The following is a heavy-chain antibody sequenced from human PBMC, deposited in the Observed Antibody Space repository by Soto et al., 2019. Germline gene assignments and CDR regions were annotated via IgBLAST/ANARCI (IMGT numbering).Heavy chain of an antibody. J-gene: IGHJ6*02. CDR2: ISAYNGNT. CDR1: GYTFTSYG. D-gene: IGHD2-2*02. CDR3: ARRYGSSTSCYTWRYYYYDGRDV. Sequence: ASVKGSCNASGYTFTSYGISWVRQAPGQGLEWMGWISAYNGNTNYAQKLQGRVTMTTDTSTSTAYMELRSLRSDDTAVYYCARRYGSSTSCYTWRYYYYDGRDVWGQGTTVTVSS. V-gene: IGHV1-18*04.